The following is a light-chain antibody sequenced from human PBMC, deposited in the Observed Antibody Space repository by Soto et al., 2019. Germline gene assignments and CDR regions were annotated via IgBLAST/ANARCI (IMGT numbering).Light chain of an antibody. V-gene: IGKV3-15*01. Sequence: EIVMTHAPATVSVSPGERATLSCRASQSVSSTLAWYQQKPGQAPRLLIYGASTRATGIPARFSGSGSGTEFTLTISSLQSEDFAVYYCQQYNNWPLTFGGGTKV. CDR1: QSVSST. J-gene: IGKJ4*01. CDR2: GAS. CDR3: QQYNNWPLT.